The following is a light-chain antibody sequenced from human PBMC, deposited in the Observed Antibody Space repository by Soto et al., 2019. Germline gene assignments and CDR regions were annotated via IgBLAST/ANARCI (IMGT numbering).Light chain of an antibody. CDR1: SSDIGGYKY. J-gene: IGLJ1*01. Sequence: QSVLTQPASVSGSPGQSITISCTGTSSDIGGYKYVSWYQQHPGKAPKLMIYDVSNRPSGVSNRFSGSKSGNTATLTISXXXXXXXAEYYCSSYTGGSTYVFGTGTKLTVL. V-gene: IGLV2-14*01. CDR2: DVS. CDR3: SSYTGGSTYV.